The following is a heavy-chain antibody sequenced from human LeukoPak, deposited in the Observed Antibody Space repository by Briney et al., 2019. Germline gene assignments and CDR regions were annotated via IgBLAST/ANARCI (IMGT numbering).Heavy chain of an antibody. J-gene: IGHJ4*02. D-gene: IGHD3-22*01. CDR2: ISYDGSNK. Sequence: PGGSLRLSCAASGFTFSSYAMHWVRQAPGKGLEWVAVISYDGSNKYYADSVKGRFTISRDNSKNTLYLQMSSLRAEDTAVYYCARPRGCYDSSGYYDSWGQGTLVTVSS. CDR1: GFTFSSYA. V-gene: IGHV3-30-3*01. CDR3: ARPRGCYDSSGYYDS.